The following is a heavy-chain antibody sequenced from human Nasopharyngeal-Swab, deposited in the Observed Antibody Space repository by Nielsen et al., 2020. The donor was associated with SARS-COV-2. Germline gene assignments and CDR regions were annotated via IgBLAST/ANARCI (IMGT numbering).Heavy chain of an antibody. CDR3: ARDRVKIQGANSPYYYYYYGLDV. J-gene: IGHJ6*02. CDR2: ITGTSDSI. V-gene: IGHV3-48*04. D-gene: IGHD3-10*01. Sequence: GESLKISCVASGFTFSSYTMTWVRQAPGKGLEWLSYITGTSDSIAYAGSVEGRFTISRDNAKNSLFLQMNGLTAEDTAVYYCARDRVKIQGANSPYYYYYYGLDVWGQGTTVTVSS. CDR1: GFTFSSYT.